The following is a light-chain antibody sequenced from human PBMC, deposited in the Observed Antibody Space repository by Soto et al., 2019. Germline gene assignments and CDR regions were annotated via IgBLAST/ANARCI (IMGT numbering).Light chain of an antibody. CDR2: GAS. CDR3: QQYNNWPPWT. V-gene: IGKV3-15*01. Sequence: EIVMTQSPATLSVSPGERATLSYRASQSVSSNLAWYQQKPGQAPRLLIYGASTRATGIPARFSGSGSGTEFTLTISSLQSEDFAFYYCQQYNNWPPWTFGQGTKVEIK. CDR1: QSVSSN. J-gene: IGKJ1*01.